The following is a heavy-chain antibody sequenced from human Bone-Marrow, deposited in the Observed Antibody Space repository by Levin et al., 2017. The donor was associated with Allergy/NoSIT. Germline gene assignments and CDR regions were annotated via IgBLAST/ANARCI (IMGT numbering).Heavy chain of an antibody. CDR3: ANKDYSGGTYDY. D-gene: IGHD3-16*01. J-gene: IGHJ4*02. CDR2: IYHSGST. V-gene: IGHV4-4*02. Sequence: SETLSLTCAVSGASISTSNWWTWVRQPPGRGLEWIGEIYHSGSTNYNPSLKSRVTISVDKSKNQFSLQLSSVTAADTAVYYCANKDYSGGTYDYWGQGTLVTVSS. CDR1: GASISTSNW.